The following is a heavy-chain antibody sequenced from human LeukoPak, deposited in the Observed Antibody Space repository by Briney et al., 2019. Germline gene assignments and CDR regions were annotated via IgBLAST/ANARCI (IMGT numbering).Heavy chain of an antibody. CDR1: GLAFSSYA. CDR2: ISVASIT. V-gene: IGHV3-23*01. Sequence: GGSLRLSYAASGLAFSSYAMNWVRQPPGKGLEWVSTISVASITFYADSVKGRFTISRDNSRNTVYLQMTSLRADDTAVYYCADYGVSGVRNNFYWGQGTLVTVSS. D-gene: IGHD3-3*01. CDR3: ADYGVSGVRNNFY. J-gene: IGHJ4*02.